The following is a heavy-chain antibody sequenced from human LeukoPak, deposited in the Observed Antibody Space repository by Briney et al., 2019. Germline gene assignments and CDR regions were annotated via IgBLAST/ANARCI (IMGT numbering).Heavy chain of an antibody. J-gene: IGHJ4*02. V-gene: IGHV1-8*02. Sequence: ASVKVSCKASGYTLGNNDINWVRQATGQGLEWLGWMTSNSGNTGYGRKFQGRVTMTRDTSISTAYMELSNLRSEDTAVYYCGREKKWPDGICYEGWGQGTLVTVSS. D-gene: IGHD2-15*01. CDR3: GREKKWPDGICYEG. CDR2: MTSNSGNT. CDR1: GYTLGNND.